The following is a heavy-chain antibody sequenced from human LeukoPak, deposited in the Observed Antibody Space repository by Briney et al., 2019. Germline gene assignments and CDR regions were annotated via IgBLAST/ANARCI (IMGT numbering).Heavy chain of an antibody. Sequence: GGSLRLSCAASGFTFSSYAMSWVRQAPGKGLEWVAVISYDGSNKYYADSVKGRFTISRDNSKNTLYLQMNSLRAEDTAVYYCAKDLGDSSGWRISTHAEKYFQHWGQGTLVTVSS. CDR1: GFTFSSYA. V-gene: IGHV3-30*18. CDR2: ISYDGSNK. CDR3: AKDLGDSSGWRISTHAEKYFQH. J-gene: IGHJ1*01. D-gene: IGHD6-19*01.